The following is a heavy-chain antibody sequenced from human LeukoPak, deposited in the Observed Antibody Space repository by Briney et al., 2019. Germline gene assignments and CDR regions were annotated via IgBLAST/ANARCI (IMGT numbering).Heavy chain of an antibody. CDR3: ARDSIAARVWYFDL. D-gene: IGHD6-6*01. CDR1: GDSISKYY. J-gene: IGHJ2*01. Sequence: SETLSLTCIVSGDSISKYYWSWIRQPPGKGLEWIGYIYHSGSTNYNPSLKSRVTISVDTSKNQFSLKLSSVTAADTAVYYCARDSIAARVWYFDLWGRGTLVTVSS. CDR2: IYHSGST. V-gene: IGHV4-59*01.